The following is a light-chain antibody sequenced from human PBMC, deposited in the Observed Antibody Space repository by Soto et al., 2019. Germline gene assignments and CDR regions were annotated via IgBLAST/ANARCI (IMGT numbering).Light chain of an antibody. Sequence: VLTQSPGTLSLSPGESATLSCRASQSVSSGYLAWYQQEPGQAPRLLIYGASTRAAGIPDRFSGSGSETDFSLGIRRLEPEDFAVYYCQVYAGSHLWTFGQGTKVEVK. V-gene: IGKV3-20*01. J-gene: IGKJ1*01. CDR1: QSVSSGY. CDR3: QVYAGSHLWT. CDR2: GAS.